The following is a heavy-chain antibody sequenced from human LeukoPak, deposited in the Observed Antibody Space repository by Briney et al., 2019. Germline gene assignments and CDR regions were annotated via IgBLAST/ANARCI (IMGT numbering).Heavy chain of an antibody. D-gene: IGHD3-22*01. CDR2: ISWVGGST. J-gene: IGHJ4*02. V-gene: IGHV3-43*01. Sequence: GGSLRLSCAASGFTFDDYTMHWVRQAPGKGLEWVSLISWVGGSTYYADSVKGGFTISRDNSKNSLYLQMNSLRTEDTALYYCAKALGYYDSSGKDYWGQGTLVTVSS. CDR1: GFTFDDYT. CDR3: AKALGYYDSSGKDY.